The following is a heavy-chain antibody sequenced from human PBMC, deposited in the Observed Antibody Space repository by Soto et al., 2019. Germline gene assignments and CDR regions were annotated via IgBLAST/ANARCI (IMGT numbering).Heavy chain of an antibody. CDR1: GGTFSGYA. D-gene: IGHD2-15*01. J-gene: IGHJ4*02. CDR3: ATHSLGTASPPYFDN. CDR2: FVPLVGST. Sequence: QVQLVQSGAEVKKPGSSVKVSCQASGGTFSGYALTWVRQAPGQGLEWMGEFVPLVGSTNYAQKFAGRITMIADESTSTGYMELSTLRSEDTAVYYCATHSLGTASPPYFDNWGQGTLVTVSS. V-gene: IGHV1-69*01.